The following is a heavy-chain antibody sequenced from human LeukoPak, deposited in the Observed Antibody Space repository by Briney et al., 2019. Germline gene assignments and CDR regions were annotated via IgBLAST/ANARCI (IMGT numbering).Heavy chain of an antibody. Sequence: SSETLSLTCTVSGGSISSYYWSWIRQPPGKGLEWIGYIYYSGSTNYNPSLKSRVTISVDTSKNQFSLKLSSVTAADTAVYYCARPRNIVGEFDPWGQGTLVTVSS. D-gene: IGHD2-15*01. J-gene: IGHJ5*02. V-gene: IGHV4-59*08. CDR3: ARPRNIVGEFDP. CDR2: IYYSGST. CDR1: GGSISSYY.